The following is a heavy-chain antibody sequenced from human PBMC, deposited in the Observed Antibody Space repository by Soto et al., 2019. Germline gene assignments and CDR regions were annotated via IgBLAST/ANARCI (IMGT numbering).Heavy chain of an antibody. Sequence: SETLSLTCTVSGGSISSCGYYWSWIRQHPGKGLEWIGYIYYSGSTCYNPSPRSRVTISVDTSKNQFSLKLSSVTAADTAVYYCARSPHYGGSFDYWGQGTLVTVSS. V-gene: IGHV4-31*03. D-gene: IGHD4-17*01. CDR3: ARSPHYGGSFDY. J-gene: IGHJ4*02. CDR2: IYYSGST. CDR1: GGSISSCGYY.